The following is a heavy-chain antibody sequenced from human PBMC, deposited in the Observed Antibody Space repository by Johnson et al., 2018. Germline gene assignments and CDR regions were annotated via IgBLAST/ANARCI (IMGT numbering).Heavy chain of an antibody. V-gene: IGHV3-30-3*01. CDR3: ARPGYSDSSGYHGAFDI. D-gene: IGHD3-22*01. J-gene: IGHJ3*02. Sequence: QVQLVESGGGVVQPGRSLRLSCAASGFTFSRYSMQWVRQAPGKGLEWVAVISYDGSEKYDGDSVKGRFTISRYNSKSPLYLQMNGLRADDTALYYCARPGYSDSSGYHGAFDIWGQGTMVTVSS. CDR2: ISYDGSEK. CDR1: GFTFSRYS.